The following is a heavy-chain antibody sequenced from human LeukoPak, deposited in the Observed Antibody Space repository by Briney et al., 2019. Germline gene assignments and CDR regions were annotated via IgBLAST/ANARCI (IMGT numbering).Heavy chain of an antibody. J-gene: IGHJ4*02. CDR2: SYYSGST. CDR3: ARDFYDFWSGYHDY. D-gene: IGHD3-3*01. V-gene: IGHV4-31*02. CDR1: GGSISSGGYY. Sequence: PSQTLSLTCTVSGGSISSGGYYWSWIRQHPGKGLEWIGYSYYSGSTNYNPSLKSRVTISVDTSKNQFSLKLSSVTAADTAVYYCARDFYDFWSGYHDYWGQGTLVTVSS.